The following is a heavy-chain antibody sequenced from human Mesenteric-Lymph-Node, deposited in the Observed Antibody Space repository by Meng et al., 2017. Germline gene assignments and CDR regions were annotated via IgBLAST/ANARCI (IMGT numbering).Heavy chain of an antibody. J-gene: IGHJ6*02. V-gene: IGHV1-24*01. Sequence: ASVKVSCKASGGTFNNYAISWVRQAPGQGLEWMGGFDPEDGETIYAQKFQGRVTMTEDTSTDTAYMELSSLRSEDTAVYYCATDSGYPQYYYYGMDVWGQGTTVTVSS. D-gene: IGHD3-22*01. CDR3: ATDSGYPQYYYYGMDV. CDR2: FDPEDGET. CDR1: GGTFNNYA.